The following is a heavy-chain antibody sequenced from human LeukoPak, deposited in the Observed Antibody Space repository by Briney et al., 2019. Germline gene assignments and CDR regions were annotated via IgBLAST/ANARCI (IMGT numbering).Heavy chain of an antibody. J-gene: IGHJ3*02. CDR3: ASVTYYYDSSGSDAFDI. CDR2: IYYSGST. D-gene: IGHD3-22*01. Sequence: PSQTLSLTCTVSGGSISSGDYYWSWIRQPPGTGLEWIGYIYYSGSTYYNPSLKSRVTISVDTSKNQFSLKLSSVTAADTAVYYCASVTYYYDSSGSDAFDIWGQGTMVTVSS. V-gene: IGHV4-30-4*08. CDR1: GGSISSGDYY.